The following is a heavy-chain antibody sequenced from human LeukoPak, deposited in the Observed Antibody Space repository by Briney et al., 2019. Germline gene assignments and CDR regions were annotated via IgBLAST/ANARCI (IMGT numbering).Heavy chain of an antibody. CDR2: ISAYNGNT. D-gene: IGHD2-2*01. Sequence: ASVKVSCKASGYTFTSYGISWVRQARGQGLEWMGWISAYNGNTNYAQKLQGRVTMTTDTSTSTAYMELRSLRSDDTAVYYCARPIVVVPAALGFDYWGQGTLVTVSS. CDR3: ARPIVVVPAALGFDY. J-gene: IGHJ4*02. V-gene: IGHV1-18*01. CDR1: GYTFTSYG.